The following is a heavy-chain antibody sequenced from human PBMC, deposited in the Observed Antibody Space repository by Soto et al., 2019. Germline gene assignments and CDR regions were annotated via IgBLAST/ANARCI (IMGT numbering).Heavy chain of an antibody. Sequence: SETLSLTCTVSGGSISSGDYYWSWIRQPPGKGLEWIGYIYYSGSTYYNPSLKSRVTISVDTSKNQFSLKLSSVTAADTAVYYCAREHVLQDYGMDVWGQGTTVTVSS. CDR2: IYYSGST. J-gene: IGHJ6*02. CDR1: GGSISSGDYY. CDR3: AREHVLQDYGMDV. V-gene: IGHV4-30-4*01. D-gene: IGHD3-10*01.